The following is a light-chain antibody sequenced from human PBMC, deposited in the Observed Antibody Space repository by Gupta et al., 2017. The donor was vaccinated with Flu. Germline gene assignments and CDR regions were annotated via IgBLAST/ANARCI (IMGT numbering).Light chain of an antibody. CDR3: AAWDDSLSGPV. CDR2: RNN. V-gene: IGLV1-47*01. Sequence: QSVVTQPPSASGTPGQRVTIFCSGSSSNIGSNYVYWYQQFPGTAPKLLIHRNNQRPSGVTDRFSGSKSGTSASLAISGLRAEDEADYYCAAWDDSLSGPVFGGGTKLTVL. CDR1: SSNIGSNY. J-gene: IGLJ3*02.